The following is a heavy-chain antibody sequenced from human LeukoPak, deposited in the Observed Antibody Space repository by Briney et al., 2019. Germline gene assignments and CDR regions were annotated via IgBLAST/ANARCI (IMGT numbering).Heavy chain of an antibody. V-gene: IGHV3-49*03. Sequence: GGSLRLSCAASGFTFSSYAMSWFRQAPGKGMEWVGFIRSKAYGGTTEYAASVKGRFTISRDDSKSIAYLQMNSLKTEDTAVYYCTSPDSDFWSGYIKYWGQGTLVTVSS. J-gene: IGHJ4*02. D-gene: IGHD3-3*01. CDR1: GFTFSSYA. CDR2: IRSKAYGGTT. CDR3: TSPDSDFWSGYIKY.